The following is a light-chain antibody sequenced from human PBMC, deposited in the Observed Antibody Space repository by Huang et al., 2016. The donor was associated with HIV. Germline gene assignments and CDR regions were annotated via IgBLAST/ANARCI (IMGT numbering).Light chain of an antibody. V-gene: IGKV2-29*02. CDR1: QSLLYTDGKTY. CDR3: MQGLHLPYT. CDR2: ERS. J-gene: IGKJ2*01. Sequence: DIVMSQTPLSLSVTPGQPASISCNSSQSLLYTDGKTYLYWYLQKPARSPQLLIYERSSRFCQVPDRFSGSGSGRHFTLRIILVEAEDVRVYFCMQGLHLPYTFCQKANLEIK.